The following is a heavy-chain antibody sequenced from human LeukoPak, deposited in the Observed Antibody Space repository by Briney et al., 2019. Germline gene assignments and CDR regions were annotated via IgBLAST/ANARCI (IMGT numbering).Heavy chain of an antibody. CDR3: AKLLDSGYDYNWFDP. D-gene: IGHD5-12*01. CDR1: GFTFSSYG. J-gene: IGHJ5*02. CDR2: IRYDGSNK. Sequence: GGSLRLSCAASGFTFSSYGMHWVRQAPGKGLEWVAFIRYDGSNKYYADSVKGRFTISRDNSKNTLYLQMNSLRAEDTAVHYCAKLLDSGYDYNWFDPWGQGTLVTVSS. V-gene: IGHV3-30*02.